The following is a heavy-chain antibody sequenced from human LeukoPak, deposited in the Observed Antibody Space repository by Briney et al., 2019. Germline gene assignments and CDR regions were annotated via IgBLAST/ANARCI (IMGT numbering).Heavy chain of an antibody. V-gene: IGHV3-48*01. CDR1: GFTFSSYS. CDR3: ARVGFGCTNGVCYKSHYYYYYYMDV. J-gene: IGHJ6*03. Sequence: PGGSLRLSCTASGFTFSSYSMNWVRQAPGKGLEWVSYISSSSSTIYYADSVKGRFTISRDNAKNSLYLQMNSLRAEDTAVYYCARVGFGCTNGVCYKSHYYYYYYMDVWGKGTTVTVSS. D-gene: IGHD2-8*01. CDR2: ISSSSSTI.